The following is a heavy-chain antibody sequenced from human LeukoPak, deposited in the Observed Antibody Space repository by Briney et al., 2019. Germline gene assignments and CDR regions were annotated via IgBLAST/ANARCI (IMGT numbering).Heavy chain of an antibody. J-gene: IGHJ5*02. CDR3: ARVYMATNTRRNWFDP. CDR1: GYTLTSYG. D-gene: IGHD5-24*01. V-gene: IGHV1-18*01. CDR2: ISAYNDNT. Sequence: ASVKDSCKASGYTLTSYGISWVRQAPGQGLAGMGWISAYNDNTNSGQKLQGRVTMTTDTSTSTAYMELRSLRSDDTAVYYCARVYMATNTRRNWFDPWGQGTLVTVSS.